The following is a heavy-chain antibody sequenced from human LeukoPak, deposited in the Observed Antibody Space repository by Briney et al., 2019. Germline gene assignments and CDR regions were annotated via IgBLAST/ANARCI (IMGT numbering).Heavy chain of an antibody. CDR2: IKQDGSEK. Sequence: GGSLRLSCAASGFTFSSYWMSWVRQAPGKGPEWVANIKQDGSEKSYADSVKGRFTISRDNAKNSLYLQMNSLRAEDAAVYYCAKYSGSYYLASDYWGQGTLVTVSS. CDR3: AKYSGSYYLASDY. V-gene: IGHV3-7*01. D-gene: IGHD1-26*01. CDR1: GFTFSSYW. J-gene: IGHJ4*02.